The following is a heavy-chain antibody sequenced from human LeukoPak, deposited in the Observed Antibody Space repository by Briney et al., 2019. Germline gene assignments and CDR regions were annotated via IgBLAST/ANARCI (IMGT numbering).Heavy chain of an antibody. CDR3: ARGNMVRGVIIRPFDY. D-gene: IGHD3-10*01. CDR1: GFTFSSYS. CDR2: ISSSGSTI. V-gene: IGHV3-48*04. J-gene: IGHJ4*02. Sequence: GGSLRLSCAASGFTFSSYSMNWIRQAPGKGLEWVSYISSSGSTIYYADSVKGRFTISRDNAKNSLYLQMNSLRAEDTAVYYCARGNMVRGVIIRPFDYWGQGTLVTVSS.